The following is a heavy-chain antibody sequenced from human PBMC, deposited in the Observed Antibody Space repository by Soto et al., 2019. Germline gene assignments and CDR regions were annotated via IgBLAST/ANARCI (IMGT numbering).Heavy chain of an antibody. CDR2: MNPNSGNT. J-gene: IGHJ4*02. D-gene: IGHD6-19*01. Sequence: ASVKVSCTASGYIFTDYYMHWVRQAPGQGLEWMGWMNPNSGNTGYADSVKGRFTISRDNSKNTLYLQMNSLRAEDTAVYYCAKNGYSSGWYGDYWGQGTLVTVSS. V-gene: IGHV1-8*02. CDR3: AKNGYSSGWYGDY. CDR1: GYIFTDYY.